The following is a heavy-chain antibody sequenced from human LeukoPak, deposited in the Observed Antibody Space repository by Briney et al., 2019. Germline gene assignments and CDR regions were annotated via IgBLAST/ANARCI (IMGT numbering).Heavy chain of an antibody. CDR2: IKSKTDGGTT. Sequence: PGGSLRLSCAASGFTFSNAWMSWVRQAPAKGLEWVGRIKSKTDGGTTDYAAPVKGRFTISRDDSKNTLYLQMNSLKTEDTAVYYCTTGVRYGQYYFDYWGQGTLVTVSS. J-gene: IGHJ4*02. CDR1: GFTFSNAW. D-gene: IGHD5-18*01. CDR3: TTGVRYGQYYFDY. V-gene: IGHV3-15*01.